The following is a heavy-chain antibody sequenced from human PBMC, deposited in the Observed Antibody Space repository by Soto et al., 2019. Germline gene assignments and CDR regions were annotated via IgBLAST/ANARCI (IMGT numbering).Heavy chain of an antibody. CDR1: GYTFTSYG. J-gene: IGHJ4*02. CDR2: ISAYNGNT. V-gene: IGHV1-18*01. D-gene: IGHD3-9*01. Sequence: ASVKVSCKASGYTFTSYGISWVRQAPGQGLEWMGWISAYNGNTNYAQKLQGRVTMTTDTSTSTVYMELRSLRSDDTAVYYCTSDDVFYPAKFDYWGQGTLVALAS. CDR3: TSDDVFYPAKFDY.